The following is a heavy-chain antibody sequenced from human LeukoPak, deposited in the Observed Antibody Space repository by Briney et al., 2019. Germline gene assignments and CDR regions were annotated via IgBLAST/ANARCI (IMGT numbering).Heavy chain of an antibody. Sequence: SVKVSCKASGGTFSSYAISWVRQAPGQGLEWMGRIIPIFGIANYAQKFQGRVTITADKSTSTAYMELRSLRSDDTAVYFCAREGSSGWYYFDYWGQGTLVTVSS. CDR3: AREGSSGWYYFDY. CDR2: IIPIFGIA. V-gene: IGHV1-69*04. J-gene: IGHJ4*02. CDR1: GGTFSSYA. D-gene: IGHD6-19*01.